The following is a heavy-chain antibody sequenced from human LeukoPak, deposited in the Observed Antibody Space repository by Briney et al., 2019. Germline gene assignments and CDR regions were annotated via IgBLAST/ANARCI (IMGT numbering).Heavy chain of an antibody. CDR1: GFTLSGCN. D-gene: IGHD1-14*01. CDR3: AAAPELPGWFDP. J-gene: IGHJ5*02. CDR2: ISASSSFI. V-gene: IGHV3-21*01. Sequence: GGSLRLSCASGFTLSGCNMNWVRQAPGKGLEWVASISASSSFIYYSDSVRGRFTISRDNPKKSLYLQMNNLRVEDTAVYFCAAAPELPGWFDPWGQGTLVTVSS.